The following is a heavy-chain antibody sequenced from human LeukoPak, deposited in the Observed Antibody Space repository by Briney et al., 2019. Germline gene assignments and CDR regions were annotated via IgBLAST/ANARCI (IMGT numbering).Heavy chain of an antibody. CDR1: GGSISSYY. CDR2: IYYSGST. Sequence: SETLSLTCTVSGGSISSYYWGWIRQPPGKGLEWIGYIYYSGSTNYNPSLKSRVTISVDTSKNQFSLKLSSVTAADTAVYYCARERHGYGDYFDYWGQGTLVTVSS. J-gene: IGHJ4*02. CDR3: ARERHGYGDYFDY. V-gene: IGHV4-59*01. D-gene: IGHD4-17*01.